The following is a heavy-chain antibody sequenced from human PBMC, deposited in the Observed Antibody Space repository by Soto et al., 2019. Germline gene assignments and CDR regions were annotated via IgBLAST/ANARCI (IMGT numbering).Heavy chain of an antibody. Sequence: SGPTLVNPTPTLTLTCTFSGFSLSTSGMRVSWIRQPPGKALEWLARIDWDDDKFYSSSLRTRLTISKDTSKNQVVLAMTNMDPVDTATYYCVRIQRSSGWNNWFDPWGQGTLVTVSS. D-gene: IGHD6-25*01. CDR1: GFSLSTSGMR. CDR3: VRIQRSSGWNNWFDP. CDR2: IDWDDDK. V-gene: IGHV2-70*04. J-gene: IGHJ5*02.